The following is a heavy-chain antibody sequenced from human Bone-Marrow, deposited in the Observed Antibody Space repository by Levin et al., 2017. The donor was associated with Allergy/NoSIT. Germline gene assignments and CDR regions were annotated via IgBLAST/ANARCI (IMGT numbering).Heavy chain of an antibody. J-gene: IGHJ3*01. CDR3: ARDVHHAFDL. D-gene: IGHD6-6*01. CDR2: VSASSGNT. CDR1: GYTFTKNG. V-gene: IGHV1-18*01. Sequence: PEASVKVSCKASGYTFTKNGISWVRQAPGHGLEWMRWVSASSGNTDYAQKLLDRVTMTTDTSTSTAYMELRSLRSDDTAVYYCARDVHHAFDLWGQGTMVTVSS.